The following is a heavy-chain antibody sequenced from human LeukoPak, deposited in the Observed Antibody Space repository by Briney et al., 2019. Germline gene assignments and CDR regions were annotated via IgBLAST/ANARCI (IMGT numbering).Heavy chain of an antibody. CDR1: GFTFSSYG. D-gene: IGHD5-18*01. CDR2: ISYDGSNK. CDR3: AKDSGIQLWLRETDY. V-gene: IGHV3-30*18. J-gene: IGHJ4*02. Sequence: GGSLRLSCAASGFTFSSYGMHWVRQAPGKGLEWVAVISYDGSNKYYADSVKGRFTISRDNSKNTLYLQMNSLRAEDTAVYYCAKDSGIQLWLRETDYWGQGTLVTVSS.